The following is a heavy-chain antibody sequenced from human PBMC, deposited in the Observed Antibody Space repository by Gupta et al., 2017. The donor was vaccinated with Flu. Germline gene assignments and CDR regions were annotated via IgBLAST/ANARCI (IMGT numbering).Heavy chain of an antibody. D-gene: IGHD1-26*01. Sequence: EVQLVESGGGLVQPGGSLRLSCAASGFTFSSYEMNWVRQAPGKGLEWVSYISSSGSTIFYADSVKGRFTISRDNAKNSLFLQMNSLRAEDTAVYYCARDRVGAKGLIDYWGQGTLVTVSS. CDR3: ARDRVGAKGLIDY. CDR1: GFTFSSYE. CDR2: ISSSGSTI. V-gene: IGHV3-48*03. J-gene: IGHJ4*02.